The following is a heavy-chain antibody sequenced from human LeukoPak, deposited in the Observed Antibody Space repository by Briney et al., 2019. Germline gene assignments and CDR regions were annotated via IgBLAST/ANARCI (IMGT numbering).Heavy chain of an antibody. CDR1: GGTFSSYA. D-gene: IGHD2-15*01. CDR3: ARDHCSGGSCYDY. CDR2: IIPIFGTA. Sequence: SVKVSCKASGGTFSSYAIGWVRQAPGQGLEWMGRIIPIFGTANYALKFQGRVTITTDESTSTAYMELSSLRSEDTAVYYCARDHCSGGSCYDYWGQGTLVTVSS. J-gene: IGHJ4*02. V-gene: IGHV1-69*05.